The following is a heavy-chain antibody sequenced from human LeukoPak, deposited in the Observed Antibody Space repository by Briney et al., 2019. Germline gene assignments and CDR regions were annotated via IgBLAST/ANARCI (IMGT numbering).Heavy chain of an antibody. V-gene: IGHV4-34*01. CDR1: GGSFSGYY. J-gene: IGHJ3*02. CDR3: ARDPHDDRAFDI. CDR2: INHSGST. Sequence: PSETLSLTCAVYGGSFSGYYWSWIHQPPGKGLEWIGEINHSGSTNYNPSLKSRVTISVDTSKNQFSLKLSSVTAADTAVYYCARDPHDDRAFDIWGQGTMVTVSS. D-gene: IGHD3-9*01.